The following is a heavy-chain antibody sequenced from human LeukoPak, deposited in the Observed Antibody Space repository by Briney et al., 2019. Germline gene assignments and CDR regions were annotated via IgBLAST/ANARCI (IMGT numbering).Heavy chain of an antibody. CDR2: IFYSGST. CDR1: DGSISSSGYS. CDR3: ARIREVPAANYF. J-gene: IGHJ4*02. V-gene: IGHV4-39*01. Sequence: SETLSLTCTVSDGSISSSGYSWGWIRQPQGKGLEWIGSIFYSGSTYYNPSLKSRVTISVDTSKNQFSLKLTSVTAADTAVYYCARIREVPAANYFWGQGTLVTVSS. D-gene: IGHD2-2*01.